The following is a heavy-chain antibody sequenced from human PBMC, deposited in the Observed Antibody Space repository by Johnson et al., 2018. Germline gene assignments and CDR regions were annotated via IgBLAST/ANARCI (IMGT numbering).Heavy chain of an antibody. Sequence: QVQLVESGAEVKKPGSSVRVSCKASAGTSSRYAISWVRQAPGQGLEWMGGIVPTFGVANYAQKFPGIVTITADESTRTHYMELSSLRSEDTAVDYCASRGYSDYGAYYYYGMDVWGQGTTVIVS. V-gene: IGHV1-69*01. J-gene: IGHJ6*02. D-gene: IGHD3-16*01. CDR3: ASRGYSDYGAYYYYGMDV. CDR1: AGTSSRYA. CDR2: IVPTFGVA.